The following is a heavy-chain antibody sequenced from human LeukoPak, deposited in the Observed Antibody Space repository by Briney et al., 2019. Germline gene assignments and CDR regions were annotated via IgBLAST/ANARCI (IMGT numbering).Heavy chain of an antibody. CDR2: ISSSGSTI. Sequence: PGGSLRLSCAASGLTFSDYYMSWIRQAPGKGLEWVSYISSSGSTIYYADSVKGRFTISRDNAKNSLYLQMNSLRAEDTAVYYCARELRYYDFWSGYYRSRDAFDIWGQGTMLTVSS. CDR1: GLTFSDYY. J-gene: IGHJ3*02. V-gene: IGHV3-11*04. D-gene: IGHD3-3*01. CDR3: ARELRYYDFWSGYYRSRDAFDI.